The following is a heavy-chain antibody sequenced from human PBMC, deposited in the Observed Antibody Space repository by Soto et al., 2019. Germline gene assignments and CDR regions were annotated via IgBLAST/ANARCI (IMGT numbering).Heavy chain of an antibody. Sequence: GGSLRLSCSASGFTFNTYAMHWVRQAPGKGLEYVSAINNNGGNTYYADSVKGRFAISRDNSKNTLYLQMSSLRAEDTAVYYCVKWGWSTYPDYWGQGTLVTVSS. V-gene: IGHV3-64D*06. D-gene: IGHD2-15*01. J-gene: IGHJ4*02. CDR2: INNNGGNT. CDR1: GFTFNTYA. CDR3: VKWGWSTYPDY.